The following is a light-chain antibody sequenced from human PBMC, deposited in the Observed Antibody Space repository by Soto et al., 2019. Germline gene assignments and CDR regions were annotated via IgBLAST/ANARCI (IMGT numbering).Light chain of an antibody. CDR2: DAS. Sequence: EIVFTHSAATLSLSPLXXSAXXIRASQSINNYLAWYQQKPGQAPRLPIYDASNRATGIPARFSGSGSGTDFTLTISSLEPEDFAVYYCQQRFNWQVTFGQGTRLEIK. J-gene: IGKJ5*01. CDR1: QSINNY. V-gene: IGKV3-11*01. CDR3: QQRFNWQVT.